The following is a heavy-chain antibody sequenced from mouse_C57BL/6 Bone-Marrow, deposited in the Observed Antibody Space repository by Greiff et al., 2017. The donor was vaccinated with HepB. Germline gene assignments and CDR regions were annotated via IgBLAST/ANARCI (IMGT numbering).Heavy chain of an antibody. CDR2: IDPANGNT. Sequence: EVMLVESVAELVRPGASVKLSCTASGFNIKNTYMHWVKQRPEQGLEWIGRIDPANGNTKYAPKFQGKATITADTSSNTAYLQLSSLTSEDTAIYYCARSPAYYSYYFDYWGQGTTLTVSS. V-gene: IGHV14-3*01. CDR1: GFNIKNTY. J-gene: IGHJ2*01. CDR3: ARSPAYYSYYFDY. D-gene: IGHD1-1*01.